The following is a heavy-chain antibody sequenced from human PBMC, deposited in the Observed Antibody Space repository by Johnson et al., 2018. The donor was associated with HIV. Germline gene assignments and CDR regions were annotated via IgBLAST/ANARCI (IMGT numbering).Heavy chain of an antibody. CDR2: ISYDGSNK. J-gene: IGHJ3*02. D-gene: IGHD3-10*02. Sequence: QVQLVESGGGVVQPGRSLRLSCAASGFTFSSYGMHWVRQVPGKGLEWVAVISYDGSNKYYADSVKGRFTISRDNSKNTLYLQMNSLRAEDTALYYCAKGDYFVTRAAFDIWGQGTVVIVSS. V-gene: IGHV3-30*18. CDR3: AKGDYFVTRAAFDI. CDR1: GFTFSSYG.